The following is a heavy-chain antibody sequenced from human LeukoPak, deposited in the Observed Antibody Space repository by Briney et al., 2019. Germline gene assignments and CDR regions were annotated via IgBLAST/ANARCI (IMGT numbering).Heavy chain of an antibody. CDR2: IIPIFGTA. CDR1: GGTFSSCA. Sequence: ASVKVSCKASGGTFSSCATSWVRQAPGQGLEWMGGIIPIFGTANYAQKFQGRVTITADESTSTAYMELSSLRSEDTAVYYCATDHSMANTAWWFDPWGQGTLVTVSS. V-gene: IGHV1-69*13. CDR3: ATDHSMANTAWWFDP. D-gene: IGHD5-24*01. J-gene: IGHJ5*02.